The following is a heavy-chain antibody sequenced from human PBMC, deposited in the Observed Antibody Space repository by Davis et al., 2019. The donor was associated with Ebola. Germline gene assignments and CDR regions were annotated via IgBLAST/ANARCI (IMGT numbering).Heavy chain of an antibody. CDR3: TRSWDGSDFYPDFDC. Sequence: ASVTVSCKASGYTFSGDYMHWVRQAPGQGLEWMGWINPKSGGTNYAEKFQGRVTMTRDTSINTAYMELNGLRSDDTAVYYCTRSWDGSDFYPDFDCWGQGTQVTVSS. CDR1: GYTFSGDY. J-gene: IGHJ4*02. V-gene: IGHV1-2*02. CDR2: INPKSGGT. D-gene: IGHD3-22*01.